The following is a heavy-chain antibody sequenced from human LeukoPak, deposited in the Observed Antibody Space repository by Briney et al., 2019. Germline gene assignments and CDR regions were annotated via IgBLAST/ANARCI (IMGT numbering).Heavy chain of an antibody. D-gene: IGHD5-18*01. CDR1: GFTFSRYA. CDR2: ISYDGSNK. V-gene: IGHV3-30-3*01. J-gene: IGHJ4*02. CDR3: AKGDTAIFPPFDY. Sequence: GGSLRLSCAASGFTFSRYAMHWVRQAPGKGLEWVAPISYDGSNKYYTDSVRGRFTISRDNSKNTLYLQMNTLRPEDTAVYYCAKGDTAIFPPFDYWGQGTLVTVSS.